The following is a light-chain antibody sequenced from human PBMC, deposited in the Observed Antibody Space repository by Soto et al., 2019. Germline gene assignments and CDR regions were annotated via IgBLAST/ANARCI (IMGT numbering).Light chain of an antibody. CDR2: GAS. J-gene: IGKJ4*01. CDR1: QSVSSN. CDR3: QQYNNWLT. Sequence: EIVMTQSPATLSVSPGERATLSCRASQSVSSNLAWYQQKPGQAPRLLICGASTRATGIPARFSGSGSGTEFTLTISSLQSEDFVVYYCQQYNNWLTFGGGTKVEIK. V-gene: IGKV3-15*01.